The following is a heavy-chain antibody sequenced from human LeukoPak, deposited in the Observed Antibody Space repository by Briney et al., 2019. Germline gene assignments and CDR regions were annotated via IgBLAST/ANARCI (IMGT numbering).Heavy chain of an antibody. J-gene: IGHJ4*02. D-gene: IGHD4-17*01. CDR1: GFTVRSNY. Sequence: GGSLRLSCAASGFTVRSNYMSWVRQAPGKGLEWVSLIFNDGSTYYADSVKARFTISRDNSMDTLYLQMNSLRVEDTAVYYCARDPGGDNAYWGQGALVTVSS. V-gene: IGHV3-66*01. CDR3: ARDPGGDNAY. CDR2: IFNDGST.